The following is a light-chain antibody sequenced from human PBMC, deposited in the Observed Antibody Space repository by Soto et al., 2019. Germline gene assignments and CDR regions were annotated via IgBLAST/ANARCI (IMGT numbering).Light chain of an antibody. J-gene: IGKJ2*01. CDR1: QGISNY. V-gene: IGKV1-27*01. CDR3: KNYNSAPYT. Sequence: DIQMTQSPSSLSASVGDRVTITCRASQGISNYLAWSQQKPGKVPKVLIYAASTLHSGVPSRFSGSGSGTEFTLTISSLQPEYVATYYCKNYNSAPYTVGEGTKLEIK. CDR2: AAS.